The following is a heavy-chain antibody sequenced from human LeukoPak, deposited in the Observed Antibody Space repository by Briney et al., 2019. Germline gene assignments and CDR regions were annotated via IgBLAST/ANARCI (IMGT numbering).Heavy chain of an antibody. V-gene: IGHV3-7*01. CDR1: GFTFSSYW. CDR3: ARADAAGTVDY. J-gene: IGHJ4*02. D-gene: IGHD6-19*01. CDR2: INEGGSEK. Sequence: PGGSLRLSCAASGFTFSSYWMSWVRQAPGKGLQWVANINEGGSEKYYVDSVTGRFTISRDNAKNSLYLQMNSLRAEDTAVYYCARADAAGTVDYWGQGTLVTVSS.